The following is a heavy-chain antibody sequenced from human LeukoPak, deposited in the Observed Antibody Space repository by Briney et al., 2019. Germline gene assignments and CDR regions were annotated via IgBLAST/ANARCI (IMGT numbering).Heavy chain of an antibody. Sequence: GESLKISCKGSGYSSTSYWIGWVRQMPGKGLEWMGIIYPGDSDTRYSPSFQGQVTISADKSISTAYLQWSSLKASDTAMYYCARRYDFWSFSFDIWGQGTMVTVSS. V-gene: IGHV5-51*01. J-gene: IGHJ3*02. D-gene: IGHD3-3*01. CDR3: ARRYDFWSFSFDI. CDR1: GYSSTSYW. CDR2: IYPGDSDT.